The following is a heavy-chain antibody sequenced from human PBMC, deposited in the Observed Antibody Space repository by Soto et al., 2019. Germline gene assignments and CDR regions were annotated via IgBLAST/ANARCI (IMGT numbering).Heavy chain of an antibody. CDR2: ISAYNANT. CDR3: ARGSQGSSSLLASYYYGMDV. J-gene: IGHJ6*02. Sequence: ASVKVSCKASGYTFTSYGISWVRQAPGQGLEWMGWISAYNANTNYAQKLQGRVTMTTDTSTSTSYMELRSLRSDDTAVYYCARGSQGSSSLLASYYYGMDVWGQGTTVTVS. D-gene: IGHD3-10*01. CDR1: GYTFTSYG. V-gene: IGHV1-18*01.